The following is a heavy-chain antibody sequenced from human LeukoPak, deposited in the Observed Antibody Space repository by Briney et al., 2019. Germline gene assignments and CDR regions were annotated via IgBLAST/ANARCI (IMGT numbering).Heavy chain of an antibody. J-gene: IGHJ5*02. V-gene: IGHV1-2*02. D-gene: IGHD2-15*01. Sequence: ASVKVSCKASGYTFTGYYMHWVRPAPGQGLEWMGWINPNSGGTNYAQKFQGRVTMTRDTSISTAYMELSSLRSEDTAVYYCASQRDPGYCGGGSCFYWFDPWGQGTLVTVSS. CDR2: INPNSGGT. CDR3: ASQRDPGYCGGGSCFYWFDP. CDR1: GYTFTGYY.